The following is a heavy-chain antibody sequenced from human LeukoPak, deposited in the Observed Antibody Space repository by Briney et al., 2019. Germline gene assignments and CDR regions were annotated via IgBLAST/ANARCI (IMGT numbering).Heavy chain of an antibody. D-gene: IGHD4-23*01. V-gene: IGHV4-59*08. CDR3: ARRFGTTTVAYDAFDI. CDR1: GGSISSYY. J-gene: IGHJ3*02. CDR2: IYYSGST. Sequence: SETLSLTCTVSGGSISSYYWSWIRQPPGKGLEWIGYIYYSGSTNYNPSLKSRVTISVDTSKNQFSLKLGSVTAADTAVYYCARRFGTTTVAYDAFDIWGQGTMVTVSS.